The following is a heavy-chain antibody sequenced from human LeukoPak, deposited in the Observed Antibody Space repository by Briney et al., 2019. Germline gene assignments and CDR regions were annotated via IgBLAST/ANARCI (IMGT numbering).Heavy chain of an antibody. CDR1: GFTFSSYA. D-gene: IGHD3-10*01. CDR3: GRGMRDYYGLDY. Sequence: GGSLRLSCAASGFTFSSYAMSWVRQAPGKGLEWVSAISGSGGSTYYADSVKGRFTISRDNSKNTLYLQMNSLTVEDTAVYYCGRGMRDYYGLDYWGQGILVTVSS. J-gene: IGHJ4*02. V-gene: IGHV3-23*01. CDR2: ISGSGGST.